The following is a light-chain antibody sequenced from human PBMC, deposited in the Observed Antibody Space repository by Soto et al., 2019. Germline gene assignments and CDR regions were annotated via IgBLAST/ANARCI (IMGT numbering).Light chain of an antibody. V-gene: IGKV1-39*01. CDR1: QTIGTY. Sequence: IEVTQSPSSLAASLGDRVTITCRASQTIGTYVNWYRQKSGAAPELLIYDASILQSGVPSRFRGGASGTDFTLTSSSLQLDDFSTYYFQQSYNTPLTFGQGTKVEIK. J-gene: IGKJ1*01. CDR3: QQSYNTPLT. CDR2: DAS.